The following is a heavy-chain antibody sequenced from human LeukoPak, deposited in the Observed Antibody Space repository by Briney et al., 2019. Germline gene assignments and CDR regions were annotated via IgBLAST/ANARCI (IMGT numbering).Heavy chain of an antibody. D-gene: IGHD3-3*01. CDR1: GLSFSSYA. Sequence: AGGSLRLSCAVSGLSFSSYAMSWVRQAPGKGLEWVSAISGSGGSTYYADSVKGRFTISRDNSKNTLYLQMNSLRAEDTAVYYCAKHYLKDTIFGVVTRYYFDYWGQGTLVTVSS. V-gene: IGHV3-23*01. J-gene: IGHJ4*02. CDR2: ISGSGGST. CDR3: AKHYLKDTIFGVVTRYYFDY.